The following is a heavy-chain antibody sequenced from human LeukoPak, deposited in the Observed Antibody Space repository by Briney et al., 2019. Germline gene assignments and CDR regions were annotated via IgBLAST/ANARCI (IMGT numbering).Heavy chain of an antibody. CDR3: ASATGSYSYFDY. V-gene: IGHV5-51*01. CDR2: IYPDDSDT. Sequence: GESLKISCKASGYSFTTHWSCWVRQMPGKGLEWMGIIYPDDSDTKYSPSFQGQVTISADKSISTAFLQWSSLKASDTAMYYCASATGSYSYFDYWGQGTLVTVSS. J-gene: IGHJ4*02. CDR1: GYSFTTHW. D-gene: IGHD1-26*01.